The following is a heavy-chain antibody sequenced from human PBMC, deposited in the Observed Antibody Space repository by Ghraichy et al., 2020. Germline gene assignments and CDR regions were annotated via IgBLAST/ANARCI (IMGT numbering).Heavy chain of an antibody. V-gene: IGHV4-34*01. CDR2: INHSGST. CDR3: ARGGHIVVVTAILDY. Sequence: SETLSLTCAVYGGSFSGYYWSWIRQPPGKGLEWIGEINHSGSTNYNPSLKSRVTISVDTSKNQFSLKLSSVTAADTAVYYCARGGHIVVVTAILDYWGQGTLVTVSS. D-gene: IGHD2-21*02. J-gene: IGHJ4*02. CDR1: GGSFSGYY.